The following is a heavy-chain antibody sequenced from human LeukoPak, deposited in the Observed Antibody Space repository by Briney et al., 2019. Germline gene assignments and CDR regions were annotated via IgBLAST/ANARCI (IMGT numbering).Heavy chain of an antibody. D-gene: IGHD4-17*01. CDR3: ARTGMTTVPMWAY. J-gene: IGHJ4*02. V-gene: IGHV3-7*03. Sequence: GGSLRLSCAASGFTFSSYWMSWVRQAPGKGLEWVANIKQDGSEKYYVDSVKGRFTISRDNAKNSLYLQMNSLRAEDTAVYYCARTGMTTVPMWAYWGQGTLVTVSS. CDR1: GFTFSSYW. CDR2: IKQDGSEK.